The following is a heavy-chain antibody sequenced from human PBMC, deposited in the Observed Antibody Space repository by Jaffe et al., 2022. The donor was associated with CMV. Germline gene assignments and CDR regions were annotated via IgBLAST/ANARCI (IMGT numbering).Heavy chain of an antibody. CDR3: TTDSYDSSGYYGEHFDY. V-gene: IGHV3-15*01. Sequence: EVQLVESGGGLVKPGGSLRLSCAASGFTFSNAWMSWVRQAPGKGLEWVGRIKSKTDGGTTDYAAPVKGRFTISRDDSKNTLYLQMNSLKTEDTAVYYCTTDSYDSSGYYGEHFDYWGQGTLVTVSS. CDR2: IKSKTDGGTT. CDR1: GFTFSNAW. J-gene: IGHJ4*02. D-gene: IGHD3-22*01.